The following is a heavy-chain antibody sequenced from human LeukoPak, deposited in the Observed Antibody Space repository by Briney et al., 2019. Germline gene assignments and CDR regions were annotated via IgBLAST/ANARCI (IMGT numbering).Heavy chain of an antibody. CDR1: GYTLTELS. D-gene: IGHD1-1*01. J-gene: IGHJ3*02. V-gene: IGHV1-24*01. CDR2: FDPEDGET. CDR3: ATDPGAGTTAFLAFDI. Sequence: ASVKVSCKVSGYTLTELSMHWVRQAPGKGLEWMGGFDPEDGETIYAQTFQGRVTMTEDTSTDTAYMELSSLRSEDTAVYYCATDPGAGTTAFLAFDIWGQGTMVTVSS.